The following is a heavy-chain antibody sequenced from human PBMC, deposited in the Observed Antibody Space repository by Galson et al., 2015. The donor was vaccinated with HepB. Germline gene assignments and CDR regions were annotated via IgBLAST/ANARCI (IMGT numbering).Heavy chain of an antibody. Sequence: SVKVSCKVSGYTLTELSMHWVRQAPGKGLEWMGGFDPEDGETIYAQKFQGRVTMTEDTSTDTAYMELGSLRSEDTAVYYCATWYNWNDAGNWFDPWGQGTLVTVSS. D-gene: IGHD1-1*01. CDR2: FDPEDGET. V-gene: IGHV1-24*01. J-gene: IGHJ5*02. CDR1: GYTLTELS. CDR3: ATWYNWNDAGNWFDP.